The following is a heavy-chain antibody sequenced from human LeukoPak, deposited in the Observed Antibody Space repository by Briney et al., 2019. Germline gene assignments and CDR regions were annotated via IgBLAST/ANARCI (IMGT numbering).Heavy chain of an antibody. J-gene: IGHJ4*02. CDR2: IYTSGST. CDR1: GGSISSGSYY. D-gene: IGHD4-17*01. V-gene: IGHV4-61*02. Sequence: PSQTLSLTCTVSGGSISSGSYYWSWIRQPAGKGLEWIGRIYTSGSTNYNPSLKSRVTISLDTSKSQFSLKLSSVTAADTAVYYCARTHDYGDYPTTYFDYWGQGTLVTVSS. CDR3: ARTHDYGDYPTTYFDY.